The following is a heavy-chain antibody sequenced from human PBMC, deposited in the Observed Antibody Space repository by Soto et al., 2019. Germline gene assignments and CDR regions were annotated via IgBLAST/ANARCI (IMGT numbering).Heavy chain of an antibody. Sequence: GESLEISCKGPGYSFSRYLIGCVRQMPGKGPDSMGPIYPGASEIRYNATFQGQVLISGDTSTTNAYLKWSSLKATDTAISYCATCRGSGSDYYYNYGMGVWGEGTTVAVSS. V-gene: IGHV5-51*01. D-gene: IGHD2-15*01. CDR2: IYPGASEI. CDR1: GYSFSRYL. CDR3: ATCRGSGSDYYYNYGMGV. J-gene: IGHJ6*04.